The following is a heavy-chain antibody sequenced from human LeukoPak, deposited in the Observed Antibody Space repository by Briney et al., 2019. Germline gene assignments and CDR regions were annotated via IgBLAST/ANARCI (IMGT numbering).Heavy chain of an antibody. Sequence: GGSLRPSCAASGFSFSSYAMNWVRQAPGKGLEWVSAIRTSGGSTDYADSVKGRFTISRDNAKNSLYLQMNSLRAEDTALYYCARDLRVVITGSFDSWGQGTLVTVSS. V-gene: IGHV3-23*01. CDR2: IRTSGGST. D-gene: IGHD3-22*01. CDR3: ARDLRVVITGSFDS. J-gene: IGHJ4*02. CDR1: GFSFSSYA.